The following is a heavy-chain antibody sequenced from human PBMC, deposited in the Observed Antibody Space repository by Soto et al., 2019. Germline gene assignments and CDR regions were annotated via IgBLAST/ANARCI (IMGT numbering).Heavy chain of an antibody. CDR2: TYYRSKWYN. Sequence: SQTLSLTCAISGDSVSSNSAAWNWIRQSPSRGLEWLGRTYYRSKWYNDYAVSVKSRITINPDTSKNQFSLQLNSVTPEDTAVYYCAREELAVAGTGYYYYGMDVWGQGTTVTVSS. V-gene: IGHV6-1*01. CDR1: GDSVSSNSAA. CDR3: AREELAVAGTGYYYYGMDV. J-gene: IGHJ6*02. D-gene: IGHD6-19*01.